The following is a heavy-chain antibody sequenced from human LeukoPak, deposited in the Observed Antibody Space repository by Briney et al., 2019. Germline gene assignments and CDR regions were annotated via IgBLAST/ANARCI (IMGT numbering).Heavy chain of an antibody. V-gene: IGHV4-39*07. CDR2: FYYSGST. CDR3: TRDPSYCSSPYYCYYGMDV. J-gene: IGHJ6*02. D-gene: IGHD2-2*01. Sequence: PSETLSLTCTVSGDSISSSSYYWGWIRQPPGKGLEWIGNFYYSGSTYYNPSLKSRVTISVDTSKNQFSLKLSSVTAADTAVYYCTRDPSYCSSPYYCYYGMDVWGQGTTVTVSS. CDR1: GDSISSSSYY.